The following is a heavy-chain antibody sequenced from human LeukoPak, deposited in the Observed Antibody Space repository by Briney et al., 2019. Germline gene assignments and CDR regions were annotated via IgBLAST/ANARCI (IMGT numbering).Heavy chain of an antibody. D-gene: IGHD3-22*01. J-gene: IGHJ4*02. CDR2: IKQDGSEK. CDR1: GFTFSRYW. CDR3: ARHGRYYDSSGELDY. Sequence: GGSLRLSCAASGFTFSRYWMSWVRQAPGKGLEWVANIKQDGSEKYYVDSVKGRFTISRDNAKNSLYLQMNSLRAEDTAVYYCARHGRYYDSSGELDYWGQGTLVTVSS. V-gene: IGHV3-7*01.